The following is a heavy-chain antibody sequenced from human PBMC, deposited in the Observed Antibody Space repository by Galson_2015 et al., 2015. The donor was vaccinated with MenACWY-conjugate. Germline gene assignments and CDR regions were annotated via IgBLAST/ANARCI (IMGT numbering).Heavy chain of an antibody. CDR1: GYSFSTYW. D-gene: IGHD1-26*01. V-gene: IGHV5-51*01. CDR3: ARHPPGGRGMDV. Sequence: QSGAEVKKPGESLKISCKGSGYSFSTYWIAWVRQLPGIGLEWVGLISPIDSKTRYSPAFEGRVTISADNSITTAYLQWNSLQASDTAMYYCARHPPGGRGMDVWGQGTTVTVSS. CDR2: ISPIDSKT. J-gene: IGHJ6*02.